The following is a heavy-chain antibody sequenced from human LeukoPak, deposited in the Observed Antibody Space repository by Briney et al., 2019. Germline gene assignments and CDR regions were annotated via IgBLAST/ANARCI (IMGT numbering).Heavy chain of an antibody. J-gene: IGHJ4*02. D-gene: IGHD3-22*01. CDR2: IIPIFGIA. V-gene: IGHV1-69*04. Sequence: SVNVSCKASGGTFSSYAISWVRQAPGQGLEWMGRIIPIFGIANYAQKFQGRVTITADKSTSTAYMELSSLRSEDTAVYYCARDMYYYDSSGYYSPYFDYWGQGTLVTVSS. CDR1: GGTFSSYA. CDR3: ARDMYYYDSSGYYSPYFDY.